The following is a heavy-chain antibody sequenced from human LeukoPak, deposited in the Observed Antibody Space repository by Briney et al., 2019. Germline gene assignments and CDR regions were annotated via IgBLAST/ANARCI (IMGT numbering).Heavy chain of an antibody. CDR1: GYTFTSYY. Sequence: GASVKVSCKASGYTFTSYYMHWLRQAPGQGLEWMGVITPSGGRTSYLQKFQGRVTMTRDTSTSTVYMELSSLRSEDTAVYYCARGDTVTTSFLDYWGQGTLVTVSS. CDR2: ITPSGGRT. J-gene: IGHJ4*02. CDR3: ARGDTVTTSFLDY. V-gene: IGHV1-46*01. D-gene: IGHD4-17*01.